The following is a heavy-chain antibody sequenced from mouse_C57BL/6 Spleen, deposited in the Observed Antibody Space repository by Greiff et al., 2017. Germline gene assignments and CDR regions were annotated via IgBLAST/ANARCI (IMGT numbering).Heavy chain of an antibody. CDR1: TSYW. CDR3: ARGGLITTVVASMDY. Sequence: QVQLQQPGAELVKPGASVQMSFTSYWLTWVKQRPGQGLAWIGDIYPGSGSTHYNETFKRKATLTVDTSSSTAYMQLSSLTSEDSAVEYCARGGLITTVVASMDYWGQGTSVTVSS. V-gene: IGHV1-55*01. D-gene: IGHD1-1*01. J-gene: IGHJ4*01. CDR2: IYPGSGST.